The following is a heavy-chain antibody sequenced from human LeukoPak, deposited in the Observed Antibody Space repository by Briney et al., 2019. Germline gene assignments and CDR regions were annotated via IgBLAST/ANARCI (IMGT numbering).Heavy chain of an antibody. J-gene: IGHJ4*02. V-gene: IGHV3-66*01. Sequence: PGGSLRLSCAASGFPVSDNYMTWVRQAPGKGLEWVSVIYNGGTKKYADSVKGRFIISRDNSRNMLYLQMNSLRVEDTAVYYCARWPTMGGRWGQGTLVTVSS. CDR3: ARWPTMGGR. CDR2: IYNGGTK. D-gene: IGHD3-16*01. CDR1: GFPVSDNY.